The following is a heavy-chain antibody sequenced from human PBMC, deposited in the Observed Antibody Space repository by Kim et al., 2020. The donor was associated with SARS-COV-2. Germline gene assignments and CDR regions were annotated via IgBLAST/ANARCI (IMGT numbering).Heavy chain of an antibody. CDR3: AKVFTWFDP. V-gene: IGHV3-74*03. Sequence: GGSLRLSCAASGFSISNSWMHWVRQAPGEGLVWVSRINTDGSTTTYADSVKGRFTISRDNAKNTLYLQMNSLRVEDTAVYYCAKVFTWFDPWGQGTLVTVSS. CDR1: GFSISNSW. CDR2: INTDGSTT. J-gene: IGHJ5*02. D-gene: IGHD3-22*01.